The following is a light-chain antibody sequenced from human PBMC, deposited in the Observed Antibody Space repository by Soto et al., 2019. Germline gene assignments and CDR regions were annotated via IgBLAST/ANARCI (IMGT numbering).Light chain of an antibody. CDR3: QQYGSSPRT. Sequence: EIVLTQSPGTLSLSPGERATLSCRASQSVSSSYLAWYQQKPGQAPRLLIYGASSRATGIPDRFSGSGSGXDXTXTXSRLEPEDFAVYYCQQYGSSPRTFGQGTKVEIK. CDR1: QSVSSSY. V-gene: IGKV3-20*01. J-gene: IGKJ1*01. CDR2: GAS.